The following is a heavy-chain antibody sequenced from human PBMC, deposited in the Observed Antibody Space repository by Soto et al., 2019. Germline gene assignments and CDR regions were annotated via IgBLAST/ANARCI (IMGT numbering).Heavy chain of an antibody. CDR1: GGTFSSYT. D-gene: IGHD1-26*01. CDR2: IIPILGIA. Sequence: QVQLVQSGAEVKKPGSSVKVSCKASGGTFSSYTISWVRQAPGQGLEWMGRIIPILGIANYAQKFQGRVTITADKSTSTAYMELSSLSSEDTAVYYCAGGSGVVGAFDYWGQGALVTVSS. V-gene: IGHV1-69*02. J-gene: IGHJ4*02. CDR3: AGGSGVVGAFDY.